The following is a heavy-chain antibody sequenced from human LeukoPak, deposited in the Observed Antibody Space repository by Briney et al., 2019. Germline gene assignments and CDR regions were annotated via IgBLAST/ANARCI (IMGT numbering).Heavy chain of an antibody. V-gene: IGHV4-61*02. D-gene: IGHD3-22*01. CDR2: IYTSGST. CDR1: GGSTSSGSYY. J-gene: IGHJ4*02. Sequence: SETLSLTCTVSGGSTSSGSYYWSWIRQPAGKGLEWIGRIYTSGSTNYNPSLKSRVTISVDTSKNQFSLKLSSVTAADTAVYYCARGGGTFSSGYSDWGQGTLVTVSS. CDR3: ARGGGTFSSGYSD.